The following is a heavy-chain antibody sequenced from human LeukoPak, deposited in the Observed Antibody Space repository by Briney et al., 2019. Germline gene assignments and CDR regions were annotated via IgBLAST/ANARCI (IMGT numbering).Heavy chain of an antibody. CDR1: GFTFSSYA. V-gene: IGHV3-23*01. CDR2: ISGSSHKT. CDR3: AREVPAAILDPDGGMDV. D-gene: IGHD2-2*01. Sequence: GGSLRLSCAASGFTFSSYAMSWVRQAPGKGLEWVSAISGSSHKTYYTDSVKGRFTISRDNSKNTLYLQMNSLRAEDTAVYYCAREVPAAILDPDGGMDVWGQGTTVTVSS. J-gene: IGHJ6*02.